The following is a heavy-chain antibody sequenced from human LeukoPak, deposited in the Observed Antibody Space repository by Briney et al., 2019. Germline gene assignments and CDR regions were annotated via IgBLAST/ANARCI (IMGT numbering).Heavy chain of an antibody. D-gene: IGHD2-15*01. CDR2: INPNSGGT. CDR3: ARWAGYSNWFDP. V-gene: IGHV1-2*02. CDR1: GYTFTGYY. Sequence: ASVKVSCKAYGYTFTGYYVLWVRQAPGQGLEWMGWINPNSGGTHSAQKFQGRVTMTRDTSISAAYMELSRLTSDDTAVYYCARWAGYSNWFDPWGQGTLVTVSS. J-gene: IGHJ5*02.